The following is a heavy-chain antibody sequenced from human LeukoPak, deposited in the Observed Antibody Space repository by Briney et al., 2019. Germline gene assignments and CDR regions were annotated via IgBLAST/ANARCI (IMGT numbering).Heavy chain of an antibody. CDR3: ARDGPDALYYYDSSGYYYVNYFDY. V-gene: IGHV4-31*03. D-gene: IGHD3-22*01. CDR1: GGSISSGGYY. CDR2: IYYSGST. Sequence: PSETLSLTCTVSGGSISSGGYYWSWIRQHPGKGLEWIGYIYYSGSTYYNPSLKSRVTISVDTSKNQFSLKLSSVTAADTAVYYCARDGPDALYYYDSSGYYYVNYFDYWGQGTLVTVSS. J-gene: IGHJ4*02.